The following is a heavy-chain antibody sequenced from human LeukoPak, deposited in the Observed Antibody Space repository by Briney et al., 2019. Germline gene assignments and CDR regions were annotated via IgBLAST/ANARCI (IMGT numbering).Heavy chain of an antibody. J-gene: IGHJ6*03. Sequence: PSETLSLTCTVSGGSISSSSYYWGWIRQPPGKGLECIGSIYYSGSTYYNPSLKSRVTISVDTSKNEFSLKLSSVTAADTAVYYCARGGDTMASFNYYYMDVWGKGTTVTVSS. CDR2: IYYSGST. CDR3: ARGGDTMASFNYYYMDV. D-gene: IGHD3-10*01. CDR1: GGSISSSSYY. V-gene: IGHV4-39*07.